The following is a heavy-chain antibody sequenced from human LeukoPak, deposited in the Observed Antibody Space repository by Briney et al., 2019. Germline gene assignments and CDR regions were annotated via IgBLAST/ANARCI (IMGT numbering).Heavy chain of an antibody. CDR2: IYSGGST. CDR3: ATGEWIH. D-gene: IGHD3-10*01. J-gene: IGHJ4*02. CDR1: GFTVSSNY. Sequence: GGSLRLSCAASGFTVSSNYMSWVRQAPGKGLEWVSVIYSGGSTYYADSVKGRFTISRDNAKSSLYLEMNSLRDEDTGVYYCATGEWIHWGQGTLVTVSS. V-gene: IGHV3-53*01.